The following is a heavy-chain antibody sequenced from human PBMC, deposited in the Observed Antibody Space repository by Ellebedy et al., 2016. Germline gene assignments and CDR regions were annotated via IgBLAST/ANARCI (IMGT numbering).Heavy chain of an antibody. V-gene: IGHV3-23*01. Sequence: GESLKISXAASGFTFIQYTLSWVRHVPGKELEWIAAISGDASATYYADSVKGRFTISRDNSKNTMYLDMNSLRADDSAVYYCAKDSPGTPTDGMGVWGRGTTVNVSS. D-gene: IGHD1-26*01. J-gene: IGHJ6*02. CDR3: AKDSPGTPTDGMGV. CDR1: GFTFIQYT. CDR2: ISGDASAT.